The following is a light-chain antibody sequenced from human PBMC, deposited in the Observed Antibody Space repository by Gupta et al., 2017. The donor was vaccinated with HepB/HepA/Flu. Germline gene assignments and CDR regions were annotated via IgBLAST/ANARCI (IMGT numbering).Light chain of an antibody. Sequence: QSALTQPASVSGSPGQSITISCTGTSRDVGGYNYVSWYQQHPGKAPKLMIYDVSNRPSGVCNRVSGSKSGNTASLTISGLQAEDEADYYCSSYTSSSTLVVFGGGTKLTVL. V-gene: IGLV2-14*01. J-gene: IGLJ2*01. CDR3: SSYTSSSTLVV. CDR1: SRDVGGYNY. CDR2: DVS.